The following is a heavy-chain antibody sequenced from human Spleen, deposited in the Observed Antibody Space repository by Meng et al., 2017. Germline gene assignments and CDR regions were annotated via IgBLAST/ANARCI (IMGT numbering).Heavy chain of an antibody. CDR3: ARAPRGQIGWCDP. J-gene: IGHJ5*02. CDR1: GGSISSSSYY. Sequence: SETLSLTCTVSGGSISSSSYYWGWIRQPPGKGLEWIGSIYYSGSTYYNPSLKSRVTISLDTSKNQFSLKLSSVTAADTAVYYCARAPRGQIGWCDPWGQGTLVTVSS. CDR2: IYYSGST. V-gene: IGHV4-39*07.